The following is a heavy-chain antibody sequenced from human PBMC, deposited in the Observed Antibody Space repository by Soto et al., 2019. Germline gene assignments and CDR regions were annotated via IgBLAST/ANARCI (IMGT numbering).Heavy chain of an antibody. D-gene: IGHD3-10*01. CDR1: GFTFNSYA. J-gene: IGHJ6*02. CDR3: ARGDRGGSGSPASYYYSGLDV. CDR2: VSAGGDMT. V-gene: IGHV3-23*01. Sequence: DVQVLESGGDLVQPGGSLRLSCAASGFTFNSYAMSWVRQAPGKGLEWVSSVSAGGDMTYYSDSVKGRFTISRDNSNNALFLQRNSLRIEDTALYYCARGDRGGSGSPASYYYSGLDVWGQGTKVTVS.